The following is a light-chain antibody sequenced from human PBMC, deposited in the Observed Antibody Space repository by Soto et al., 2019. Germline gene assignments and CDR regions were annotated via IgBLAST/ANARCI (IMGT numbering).Light chain of an antibody. CDR2: AAS. Sequence: AIRMTQSPSSFSASTGDRVTITCRASQGISSYLAWYQQKPGKAPKLLIYAASTLQSGVPSRFSGSGSGTDFTLTISCLQSEDFATYYCQQYYSYPQTFGGGTKVETK. CDR3: QQYYSYPQT. V-gene: IGKV1-8*01. J-gene: IGKJ4*01. CDR1: QGISSY.